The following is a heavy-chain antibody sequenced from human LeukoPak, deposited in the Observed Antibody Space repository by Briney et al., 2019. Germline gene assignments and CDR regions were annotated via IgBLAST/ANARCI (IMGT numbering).Heavy chain of an antibody. J-gene: IGHJ5*02. CDR3: ARLSVGAAGTDWFDP. CDR1: GGSISSDY. D-gene: IGHD6-13*01. V-gene: IGHV4-59*08. Sequence: SETLSLTCTVSGGSISSDYWSWLRQPPGKGLEWIGYVSYIGSTTYTPSLKSRVTLSVDLSNNQFSLKLTSVTAADTAVYYCARLSVGAAGTDWFDPWGQGTLVTVSS. CDR2: VSYIGST.